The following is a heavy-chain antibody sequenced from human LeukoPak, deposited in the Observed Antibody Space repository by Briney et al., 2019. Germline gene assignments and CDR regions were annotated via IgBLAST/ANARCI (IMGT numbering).Heavy chain of an antibody. CDR2: INHSGST. J-gene: IGHJ4*02. CDR3: ARSRSSGYYSDFDF. D-gene: IGHD3-22*01. V-gene: IGHV4-34*01. CDR1: GGSFSGYY. Sequence: PSETLSLTCAVYGGSFSGYYWSWIRQPPGKGLEWIGEINHSGSTNYNPSLKSRVTISVDTSKNQFSLKLNSVTAADTAVYYCARSRSSGYYSDFDFWGREPWSPSPQ.